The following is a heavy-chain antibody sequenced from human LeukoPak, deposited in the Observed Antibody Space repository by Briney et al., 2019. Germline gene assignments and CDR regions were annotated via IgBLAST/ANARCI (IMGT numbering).Heavy chain of an antibody. CDR2: IYYSGSV. Sequence: SETLSLTCSVSGGAISDTNYYWGWIRQPPGRGPEWIGSIYYSGSVYYNASLRSRLTLSVDTPKNQFSLKLNSVTATDTAVYYCARYSSWKTYFDYWGQGSLVTVSS. J-gene: IGHJ4*02. CDR3: ARYSSWKTYFDY. V-gene: IGHV4-39*01. CDR1: GGAISDTNYY. D-gene: IGHD5-12*01.